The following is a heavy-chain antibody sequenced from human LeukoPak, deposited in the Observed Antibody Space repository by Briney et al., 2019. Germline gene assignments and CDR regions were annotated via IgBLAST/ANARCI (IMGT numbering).Heavy chain of an antibody. CDR2: IYTSGST. CDR3: ARLPQDYGSGSNIDY. V-gene: IGHV4-4*07. D-gene: IGHD3-10*01. Sequence: SETLSLTCTVSGGSISSYYWSWIRQPAGKGLEWIGRIYTSGSTNYNPSLKSRVTISVDTSKNQFSLKLSSVTAADTAVYYCARLPQDYGSGSNIDYWGQGTLVTVSS. CDR1: GGSISSYY. J-gene: IGHJ4*02.